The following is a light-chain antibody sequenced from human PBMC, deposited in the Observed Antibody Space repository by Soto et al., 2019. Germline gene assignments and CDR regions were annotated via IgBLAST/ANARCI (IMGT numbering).Light chain of an antibody. J-gene: IGKJ1*01. CDR3: QKYNRTPRT. CDR1: QGISDN. V-gene: IGKV1-27*01. Sequence: DIQMTQSPSSLSASVGDRVTITCRASQGISDNLAWYQQKPGKVPKLLIYEASTLQSGVPSRFSGSGSGTDFTLTISSLQPEVVATYYCQKYNRTPRTFGQGTKVEIK. CDR2: EAS.